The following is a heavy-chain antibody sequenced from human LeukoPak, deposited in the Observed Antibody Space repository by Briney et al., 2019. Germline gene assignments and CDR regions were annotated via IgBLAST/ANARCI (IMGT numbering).Heavy chain of an antibody. Sequence: SVKVSCKASGGIFSSYAISWVRQAPGQGLEWMGRIIPIFGTANYAQKFQGRVTITADKSTSTAYMELSSLRSEDTAVYYCARGGAGKRGDWVRNWFDPWGQGTLVTVSS. D-gene: IGHD2-21*02. CDR2: IIPIFGTA. CDR3: ARGGAGKRGDWVRNWFDP. CDR1: GGIFSSYA. J-gene: IGHJ5*02. V-gene: IGHV1-69*06.